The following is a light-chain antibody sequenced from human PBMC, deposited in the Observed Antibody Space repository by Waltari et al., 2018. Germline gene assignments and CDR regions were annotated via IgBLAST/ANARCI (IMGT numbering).Light chain of an antibody. J-gene: IGLJ2*01. CDR3: QSYDTSLSALV. V-gene: IGLV1-40*01. CDR2: ANN. Sequence: QSVLTQPPSVSGATGQRVTISCSGSTSNIGAGSDVHWYQQLPGTAPKLHIHANNGRPSGVPDRFSGSKSGTSASLAITGLQPEDEADYYCQSYDTSLSALVFGGGTKLTVL. CDR1: TSNIGAGSD.